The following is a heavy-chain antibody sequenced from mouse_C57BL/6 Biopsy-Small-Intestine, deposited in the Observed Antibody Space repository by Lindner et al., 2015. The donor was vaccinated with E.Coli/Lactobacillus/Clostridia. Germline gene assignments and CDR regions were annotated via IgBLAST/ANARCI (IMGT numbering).Heavy chain of an antibody. Sequence: VQLQESGGGLVQPKGSLKLSCAASGFSFNTYAMNWVRQAPGKGLEWVARIRSKSNNYAIYYADSVKDRFTISRDDSESILYLQMNNLKTEDTAMYYCVRASSFDYWGQGTTLTVSS. CDR1: GFSFNTYA. V-gene: IGHV10-1*01. J-gene: IGHJ2*01. CDR2: IRSKSNNYAI. CDR3: VRASSFDY. D-gene: IGHD6-1*01.